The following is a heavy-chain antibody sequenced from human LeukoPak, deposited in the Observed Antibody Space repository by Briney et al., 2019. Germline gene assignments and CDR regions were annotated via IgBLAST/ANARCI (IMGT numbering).Heavy chain of an antibody. CDR3: AKDLYTYSLQYFHH. Sequence: GRSLRLSCAASGFTLDDYAMHWVRQGPGKGLEWVAGITLKSGFIAYADSVKGRFTISRDNAKNSLYLQMNSLRPDDTALYYCAKDLYTYSLQYFHHWGQGTLVTVSS. J-gene: IGHJ1*01. CDR2: ITLKSGFI. CDR1: GFTLDDYA. V-gene: IGHV3-9*01. D-gene: IGHD3-16*01.